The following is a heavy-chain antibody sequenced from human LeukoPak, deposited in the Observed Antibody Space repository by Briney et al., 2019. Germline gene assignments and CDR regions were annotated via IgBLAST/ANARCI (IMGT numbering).Heavy chain of an antibody. D-gene: IGHD3-16*01. CDR1: GGSFSGYY. CDR3: AREGETRDPVDY. V-gene: IGHV4-34*01. J-gene: IGHJ4*02. Sequence: SETLSLTCAVYGGSFSGYYWSWIRQPPGKGLEWIGSIYYSGSTYYNPSLKSRVTISVDTSKNQFSLKLSSVTAADTAVYFCAREGETRDPVDYWGQGTLVTVSP. CDR2: IYYSGST.